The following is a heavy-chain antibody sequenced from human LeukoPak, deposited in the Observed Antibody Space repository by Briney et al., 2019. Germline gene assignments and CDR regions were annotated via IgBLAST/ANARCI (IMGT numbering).Heavy chain of an antibody. D-gene: IGHD1-26*01. CDR3: TRVNLRGSQYNWFDP. V-gene: IGHV1-69*04. Sequence: GASVKVSCKASGGTFSSYAISWVRQAPGQGLEWMGRIIPILGIANYAQKFQGRITITADTSTGTAYLHLSSLTSEDTAIYYCTRVNLRGSQYNWFDPWGQGTLVTVSS. J-gene: IGHJ5*02. CDR2: IIPILGIA. CDR1: GGTFSSYA.